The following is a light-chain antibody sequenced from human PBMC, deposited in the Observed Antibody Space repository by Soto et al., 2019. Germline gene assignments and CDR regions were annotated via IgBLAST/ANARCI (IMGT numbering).Light chain of an antibody. CDR1: QGIGGT. V-gene: IGKV3-15*01. CDR2: DTS. J-gene: IGKJ4*01. CDR3: QHYANWPLT. Sequence: ESVMTQSPASLSVAPGEGATLSCRTSQGIGGTLAWXXXXXXXTXXXLXFDTSIRATGVPARFRGSASGTEFTLTITSLQSEDFAVYYCQHYANWPLTFGGGTKV.